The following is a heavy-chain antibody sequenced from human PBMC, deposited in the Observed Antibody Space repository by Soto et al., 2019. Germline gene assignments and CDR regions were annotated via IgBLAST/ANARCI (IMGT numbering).Heavy chain of an antibody. Sequence: EVKLVQSGAEVKKPGEPLRISCQASGYSFGSYWIRWVRQMPGKGLEWMGMIDPGDSESIYSPSSQGHVTFSVDASISTAYLHWRSLKASDTATYYCARQGKDKIFGWDVWGQGTTVIVSS. CDR3: ARQGKDKIFGWDV. CDR2: IDPGDSES. CDR1: GYSFGSYW. V-gene: IGHV5-10-1*03. D-gene: IGHD3-3*01. J-gene: IGHJ6*02.